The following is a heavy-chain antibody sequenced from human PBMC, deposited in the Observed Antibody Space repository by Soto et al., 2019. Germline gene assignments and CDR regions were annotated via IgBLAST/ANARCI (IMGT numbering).Heavy chain of an antibody. CDR3: EKGWIQLWLH. V-gene: IGHV4-34*01. J-gene: IGHJ4*02. D-gene: IGHD5-18*01. Sequence: PSETLSLTCAVYGGSFSGYYWSWIRQPPGKGLEWIGEINHSGSTNYNPSLKSRVTISVDTSKNQFSLKLSSVTAADTAVYYCEKGWIQLWLHWGQGTLVTVSS. CDR2: INHSGST. CDR1: GGSFSGYY.